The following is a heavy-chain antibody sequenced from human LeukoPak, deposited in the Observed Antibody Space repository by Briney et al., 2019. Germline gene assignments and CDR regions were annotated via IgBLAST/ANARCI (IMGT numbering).Heavy chain of an antibody. CDR3: ASDPGSGSYYY. J-gene: IGHJ4*02. V-gene: IGHV1-69*13. D-gene: IGHD1-26*01. CDR1: GCTFSSYA. CDR2: IIPIFGTA. Sequence: GATLKVSCRASGCTFSSYAISWVRQAPGQGLEWMGGIIPIFGTANYAQKFQGRVTITADESTSTAYMELSSLISEDTAVYYCASDPGSGSYYYWGQGTLVTVSS.